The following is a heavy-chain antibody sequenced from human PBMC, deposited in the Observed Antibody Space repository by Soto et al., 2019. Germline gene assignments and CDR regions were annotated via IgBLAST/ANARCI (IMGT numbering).Heavy chain of an antibody. CDR2: ISYDGSNK. D-gene: IGHD3-3*01. J-gene: IGHJ5*02. CDR1: GFTFSSYG. Sequence: QVQPVESGGGVVQPGRSLRLSCAASGFTFSSYGMHWVRQAPGKGLEWVAVISYDGSNKYYADSVKGRFTISRDNSKNTLYLQMNSLRAEDTAVYYCAKDHRYYDFWSGQTSWGQGTLVTVSS. V-gene: IGHV3-30*18. CDR3: AKDHRYYDFWSGQTS.